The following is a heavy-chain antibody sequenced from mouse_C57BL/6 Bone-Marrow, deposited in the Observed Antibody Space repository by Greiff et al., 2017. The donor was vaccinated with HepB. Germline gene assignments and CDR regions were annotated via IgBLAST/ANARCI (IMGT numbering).Heavy chain of an antibody. D-gene: IGHD2-4*01. Sequence: VQLQQSGPELVKPGASVKISCKASGYTFTDYYINWVKQRPGQGLEWIGWIFPGSGSTYYNEKFKGKATLTVDKSSSTAYMLLSSLTSEDSAVYFCARAIYYDYDGVFYYAMDYWGQGTSVTVSS. CDR1: GYTFTDYY. CDR2: IFPGSGST. CDR3: ARAIYYDYDGVFYYAMDY. V-gene: IGHV1-75*01. J-gene: IGHJ4*01.